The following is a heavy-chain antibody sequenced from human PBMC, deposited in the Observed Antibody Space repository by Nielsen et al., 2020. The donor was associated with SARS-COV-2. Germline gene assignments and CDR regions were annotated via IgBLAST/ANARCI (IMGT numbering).Heavy chain of an antibody. Sequence: SVKVSCKASGGTFSSYAISWVRQAPGQGLEWMGGIIPIFGTANYAQKFQGRVTITADESTSTAYMELSSLRSEDTAVYYCARDISYYDILTGYGMDVWGQGTTVTVSS. V-gene: IGHV1-69*13. CDR3: ARDISYYDILTGYGMDV. D-gene: IGHD3-9*01. J-gene: IGHJ6*02. CDR1: GGTFSSYA. CDR2: IIPIFGTA.